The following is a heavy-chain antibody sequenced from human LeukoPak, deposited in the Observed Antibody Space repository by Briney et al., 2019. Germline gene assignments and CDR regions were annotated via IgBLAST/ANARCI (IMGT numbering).Heavy chain of an antibody. CDR1: GYTFTSYG. CDR2: ISAYNGNT. V-gene: IGHV1-18*01. Sequence: EASVKVSYKASGYTFTSYGISWVRQAPGQGLEWMGWISAYNGNTNYAQKLQGRVTMTTDTSTSTAYMELRSLRSDDTAVYYCARRFDSGSYWGGLYNWFDPWGQGTLVTVSS. D-gene: IGHD1-26*01. J-gene: IGHJ5*02. CDR3: ARRFDSGSYWGGLYNWFDP.